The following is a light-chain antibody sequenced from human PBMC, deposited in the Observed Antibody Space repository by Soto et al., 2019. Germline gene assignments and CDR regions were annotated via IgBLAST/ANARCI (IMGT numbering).Light chain of an antibody. Sequence: QSVLTRPPSLSGTPGQRVTISCSGRNSNIGRYSVNWYQHFPGTAPKILIYSDDERPSGVPDRFSGSKSGTSASLAISGLQSEDEAEYYCAAWDDNLNGPLFGGGTKLTVL. CDR2: SDD. CDR1: NSNIGRYS. CDR3: AAWDDNLNGPL. J-gene: IGLJ3*02. V-gene: IGLV1-44*01.